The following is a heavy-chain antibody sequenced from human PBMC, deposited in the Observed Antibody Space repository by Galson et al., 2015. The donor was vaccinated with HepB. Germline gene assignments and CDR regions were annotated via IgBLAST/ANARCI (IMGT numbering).Heavy chain of an antibody. CDR3: AKGGTGRGYNGLFEY. CDR1: GFTFSNSA. Sequence: SLRLSCATSGFTFSNSAMTWVRQAPGKGLEWVSGFSTNGDTYYADSVKGQFTISRDNTKNTMYLQINSLRAEDTAVYYCAKGGTGRGYNGLFEYWGQGTLVTVSS. J-gene: IGHJ4*02. D-gene: IGHD5-24*01. V-gene: IGHV3-23*01. CDR2: FSTNGDT.